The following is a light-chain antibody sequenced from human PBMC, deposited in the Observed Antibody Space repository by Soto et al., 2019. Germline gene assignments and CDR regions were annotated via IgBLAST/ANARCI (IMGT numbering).Light chain of an antibody. V-gene: IGLV1-51*01. J-gene: IGLJ3*02. CDR3: GTWDSSLTARV. CDR2: DND. Sequence: QSVLTQPPSVSAAPGQTITISCSGSSSNIGNSYVSWYQQLPGTAPKLLIYDNDKRPSGIPDRFSGSKSGTSATLGITGLQTGDEADYYCGTWDSSLTARVFGGGTKLTVL. CDR1: SSNIGNSY.